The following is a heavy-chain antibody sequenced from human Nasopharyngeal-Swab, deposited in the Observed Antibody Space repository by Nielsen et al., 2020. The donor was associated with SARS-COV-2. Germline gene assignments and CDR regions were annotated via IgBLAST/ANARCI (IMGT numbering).Heavy chain of an antibody. D-gene: IGHD5-12*01. Sequence: SVKVSCKASGGTFSSYAISWVRQAPGQRLEWMGGIIPIIDVAKYGQKFQGRVAITADKSTSTAYMELRSLRSDDTGGYYCARGGWLRRSYYYSYYYMDVWGKGTTVTVSS. CDR1: GGTFSSYA. J-gene: IGHJ6*03. CDR2: IIPIIDVA. V-gene: IGHV1-69*10. CDR3: ARGGWLRRSYYYSYYYMDV.